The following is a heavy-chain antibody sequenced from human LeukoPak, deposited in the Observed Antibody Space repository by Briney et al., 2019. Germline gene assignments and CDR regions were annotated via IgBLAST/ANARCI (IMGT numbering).Heavy chain of an antibody. J-gene: IGHJ4*02. V-gene: IGHV1-3*01. CDR3: AREYLGYCSGGSSRLTTHFDY. D-gene: IGHD2-15*01. CDR2: INAGNGNT. Sequence: ASVKVSCKASGYTFTSYAMHWVRQAPGQRLEWMGWINAGNGNTKYSQKFQGRVTITRDTSASTAYMELSSLRSEDTAVYYCAREYLGYCSGGSSRLTTHFDYWGQGTLVTVSS. CDR1: GYTFTSYA.